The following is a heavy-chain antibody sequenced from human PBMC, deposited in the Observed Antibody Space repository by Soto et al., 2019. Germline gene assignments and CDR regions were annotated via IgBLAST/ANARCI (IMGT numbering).Heavy chain of an antibody. V-gene: IGHV1-18*01. CDR2: INAYNGNT. CDR1: GYTFTSYG. D-gene: IGHD3-10*01. J-gene: IGHJ6*02. Sequence: ASVKVSCKASGYTFTSYGISWVRQAPGQGLEGMGWINAYNGNTNYAQKLQGRVPMTTDTSTSTAYMELRSLRSDDTAVYYCARYNPLTEPYGSGSYYNYCMEVWGQGTTVTVSS. CDR3: ARYNPLTEPYGSGSYYNYCMEV.